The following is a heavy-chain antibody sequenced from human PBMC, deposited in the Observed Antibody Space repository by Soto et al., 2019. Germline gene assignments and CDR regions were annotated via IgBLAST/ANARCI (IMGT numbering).Heavy chain of an antibody. J-gene: IGHJ4*02. D-gene: IGHD3-10*01. CDR1: GFTFSSYG. V-gene: IGHV3-30*18. CDR3: AKGALWFGELSVDY. CDR2: ISYDGSNK. Sequence: QVQLVESGGGVVQPGRSLRLSCAASGFTFSSYGMHWVRQAPGKGLEWVAVISYDGSNKYYADSVKGRFTISRDNSKNTLYLQMNSLRAEDTAVYYCAKGALWFGELSVDYRGQGTLVTVSS.